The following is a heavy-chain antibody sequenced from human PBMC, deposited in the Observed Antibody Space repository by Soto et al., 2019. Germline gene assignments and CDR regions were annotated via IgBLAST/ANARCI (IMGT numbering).Heavy chain of an antibody. Sequence: QLQLVESGGGVVQPGRSLRISCSASGFSLSNYVMHWVRQAPGKGPEWVAVMWYDGTNIYYADSVKGRFTISRDNSKDTLFLQMNNLRAEDTAVYYCARGDSSAWSEDEAVFDYWGQGTLVTVSP. J-gene: IGHJ4*02. V-gene: IGHV3-33*01. CDR3: ARGDSSAWSEDEAVFDY. CDR2: MWYDGTNI. CDR1: GFSLSNYV. D-gene: IGHD3-22*01.